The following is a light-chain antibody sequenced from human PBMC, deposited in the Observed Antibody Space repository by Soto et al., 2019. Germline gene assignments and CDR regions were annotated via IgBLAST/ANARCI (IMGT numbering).Light chain of an antibody. V-gene: IGLV1-51*01. CDR3: GSWDSSLSAYV. Sequence: QSLXTAPPSVSGAPEHAFTISCSGSSSNIGGNSVSWYQQLPGTAPKLLIYDDNKRPSGIPDRFSGSKSGTSATLGITGFQTGDEVDYYCGSWDSSLSAYVFGTGTKVTVL. J-gene: IGLJ1*01. CDR1: SSNIGGNS. CDR2: DDN.